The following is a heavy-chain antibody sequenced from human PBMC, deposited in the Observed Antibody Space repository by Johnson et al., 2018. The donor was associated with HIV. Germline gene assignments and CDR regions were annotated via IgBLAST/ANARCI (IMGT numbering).Heavy chain of an antibody. CDR3: AREGGGYDGKGAFDI. V-gene: IGHV3-20*04. J-gene: IGHJ3*02. CDR2: INWNGGST. D-gene: IGHD5-12*01. CDR1: GFTFDDYG. Sequence: VQLVESGGGVVRPGGSLRLSCAASGFTFDDYGMSWVRQVPGKGLVWVSDINWNGGSTGYADSVKGRFTISRDNDKKSLYLQMNSLRAEDTAVYYCAREGGGYDGKGAFDIWGQGTMVTVSS.